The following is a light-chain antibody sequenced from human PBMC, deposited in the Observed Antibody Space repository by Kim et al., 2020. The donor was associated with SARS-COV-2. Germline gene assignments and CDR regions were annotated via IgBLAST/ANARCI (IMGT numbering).Light chain of an antibody. Sequence: GSPGERAPLSCRASQSVSSNLAWYQQKPGQAPRLLIYGASTRATGIPARFSGSGSGTEFTLTISSLQSEDFAVYYCQQYNNWPPLFGQGTRLEIK. CDR2: GAS. J-gene: IGKJ5*01. CDR3: QQYNNWPPL. CDR1: QSVSSN. V-gene: IGKV3-15*01.